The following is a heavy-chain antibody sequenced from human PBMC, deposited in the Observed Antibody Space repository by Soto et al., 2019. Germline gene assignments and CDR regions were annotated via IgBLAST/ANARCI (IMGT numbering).Heavy chain of an antibody. J-gene: IGHJ4*02. D-gene: IGHD6-19*01. CDR3: TADKWARLGVAY. V-gene: IGHV3-15*07. CDR2: IKSKTDGGTI. CDR1: GFPFSNAW. Sequence: GGPLRHSCAASGFPFSNAWMNRVRQAPGKGLEWVGRIKSKTDGGTIDYAAPVKGRFVISRDDSKNTLYLQMNSLKTEDTAVYYCTADKWARLGVAYWGQGTLVTVSS.